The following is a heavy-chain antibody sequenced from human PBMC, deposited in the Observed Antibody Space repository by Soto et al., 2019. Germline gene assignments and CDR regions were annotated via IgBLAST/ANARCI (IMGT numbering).Heavy chain of an antibody. CDR1: GGTFSSYA. CDR3: ASETGTTLWHDAFDI. D-gene: IGHD1-7*01. Sequence: SVKVSCKASGGTFSSYAISWVRQAPGQVLEWMGGIIPIFGTAHYAQKFQGRVTITADESTSTAYMELSSLRSEDTAVYYCASETGTTLWHDAFDIWGQGTMVTVSS. V-gene: IGHV1-69*13. J-gene: IGHJ3*02. CDR2: IIPIFGTA.